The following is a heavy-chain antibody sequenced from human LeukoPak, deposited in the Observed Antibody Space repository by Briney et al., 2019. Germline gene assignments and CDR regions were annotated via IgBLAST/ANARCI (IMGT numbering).Heavy chain of an antibody. CDR3: AKVPHYYYGSGSFQFDY. CDR2: ISGSGGSGGST. V-gene: IGHV3-23*01. J-gene: IGHJ4*02. CDR1: GFTFRSYA. Sequence: PGGSLRLSCAASGFTFRSYAMSWVRQAPGKGLEWVSAISGSGGSGGSTDYADSVKGRFTISRDNSKNTLYLQMNSLRAEDTAVYYCAKVPHYYYGSGSFQFDYWGQGTLVAVSS. D-gene: IGHD3-10*01.